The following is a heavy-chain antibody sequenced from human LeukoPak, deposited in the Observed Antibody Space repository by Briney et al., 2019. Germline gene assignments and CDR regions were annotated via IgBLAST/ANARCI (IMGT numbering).Heavy chain of an antibody. CDR2: IYTSGST. V-gene: IGHV4-4*07. CDR1: GGSISCYN. J-gene: IGHJ3*02. CDR3: ARGISSGWYGAFDI. D-gene: IGHD6-19*01. Sequence: SETMSLTCTVCGGSISCYNWSWIRQPAGKGLEWIGRIYTSGSTNYNPSLKSRVTMSVDTSKNQFSLKLSSVTAADTAVYYCARGISSGWYGAFDIWGQGTMVTVSS.